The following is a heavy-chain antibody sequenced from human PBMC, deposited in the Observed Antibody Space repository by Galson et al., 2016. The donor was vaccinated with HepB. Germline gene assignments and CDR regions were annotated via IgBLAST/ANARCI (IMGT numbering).Heavy chain of an antibody. J-gene: IGHJ4*02. D-gene: IGHD6-19*01. Sequence: SVKVSCKASGGTFNNYAINWVRQAPGQGLEWMGGIIPIFDTAKYAQKFQGRVTITADESTGTAYMELSSLRSEDTAVYYCTSPPLRLALYSSGRYYFDHWGQGTLVTVSS. CDR3: TSPPLRLALYSSGRYYFDH. CDR2: IIPIFDTA. CDR1: GGTFNNYA. V-gene: IGHV1-69*13.